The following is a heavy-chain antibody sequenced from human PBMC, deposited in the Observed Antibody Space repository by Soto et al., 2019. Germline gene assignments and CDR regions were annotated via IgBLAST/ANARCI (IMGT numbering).Heavy chain of an antibody. Sequence: EVQLLESGGGLVQPGGSLRLSCAASGFTFSSYAMSWVRQAPGKGLEWVSAISGSGGSTYYAVSVKGRFTISRDNSKNTLHLQMNSLRAEDTAVYYCAKDLKYSSSWVSCQNWFDPWGQGALVTVSS. CDR1: GFTFSSYA. CDR3: AKDLKYSSSWVSCQNWFDP. CDR2: ISGSGGST. J-gene: IGHJ5*02. D-gene: IGHD6-13*01. V-gene: IGHV3-23*01.